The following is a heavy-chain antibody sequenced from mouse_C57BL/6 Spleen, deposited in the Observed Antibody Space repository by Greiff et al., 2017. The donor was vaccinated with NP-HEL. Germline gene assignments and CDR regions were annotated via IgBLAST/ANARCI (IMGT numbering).Heavy chain of an antibody. D-gene: IGHD1-1*01. CDR3: ARMEGNRSDDFDY. V-gene: IGHV1-53*01. CDR2: INPSNGGT. J-gene: IGHJ2*01. CDR1: GYTFTSYW. Sequence: QVQLQQPGTELVKPGSSVKLSCKASGYTFTSYWMHWVKQRPVQGLEWIGNINPSNGGTNYNEKFKSKATLTVDKSSSTAYMQRSSLTSEDSAVYYCARMEGNRSDDFDYWGQGTTLTVSS.